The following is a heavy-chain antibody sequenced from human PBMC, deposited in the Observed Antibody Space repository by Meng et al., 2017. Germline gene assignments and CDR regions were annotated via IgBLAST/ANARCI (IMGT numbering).Heavy chain of an antibody. J-gene: IGHJ4*02. D-gene: IGHD6-13*01. CDR2: INHSGST. CDR1: GGSFSGYY. CDR3: AGVLLAAAGTAGY. V-gene: IGHV4-34*01. Sequence: SETLSLTCAVYGGSFSGYYWSWIRQPPGKGLEWIGEINHSGSTNYNPSLKSRVTISVDTSKNQFSLKLSSVTAADTAVYYCAGVLLAAAGTAGYWGQGTLVTVSS.